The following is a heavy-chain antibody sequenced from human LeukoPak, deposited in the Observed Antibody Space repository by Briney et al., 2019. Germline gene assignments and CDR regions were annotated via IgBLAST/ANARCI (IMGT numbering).Heavy chain of an antibody. D-gene: IGHD6-19*01. CDR2: ISYDGSNK. V-gene: IGHV3-30*04. CDR3: ARGMKGSGWTYYYYGMDV. J-gene: IGHJ6*02. CDR1: GFTFSSYA. Sequence: GGSLRLSCAASGFTFSSYAMHWVRQAPGKGLEWVAVISYDGSNKYYADSVKGRFTISRDNSKNTLYLQMNSLRAEDTAVYYCARGMKGSGWTYYYYGMDVWGQGTTVTVSS.